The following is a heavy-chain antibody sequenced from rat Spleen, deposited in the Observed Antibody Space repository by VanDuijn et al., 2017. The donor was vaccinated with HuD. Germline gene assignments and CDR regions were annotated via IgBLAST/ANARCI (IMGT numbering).Heavy chain of an antibody. V-gene: IGHV5-7*01. J-gene: IGHJ3*01. CDR3: TTDDFLY. CDR2: ISYDGSST. CDR1: GFTFSDYN. Sequence: EVQLVESGGGLVQPGRSLKLSCAASGFTFSDYNMAWVRQAPKKGLEWVATISYDGSSTYYRDSVKGRFTISRDNAKSTLYLQMDSLRSEDTATYYCTTDDFLYWGQGTLVTVSS.